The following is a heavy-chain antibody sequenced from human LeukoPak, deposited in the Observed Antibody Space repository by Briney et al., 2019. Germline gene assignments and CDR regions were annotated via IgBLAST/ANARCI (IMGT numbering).Heavy chain of an antibody. CDR1: GYTFTSYG. D-gene: IGHD2-2*01. Sequence: ASVKVSCKASGYTFTSYGISWVRQAPGQGLEWMGWISNYNGKTNYAQKLQGRVTMTTDTSTSTAYMELRSLRSDDTAVYYCAREKSLCSSTSCYDYYYYYYIDVWGKGTTVTVSS. CDR3: AREKSLCSSTSCYDYYYYYYIDV. CDR2: ISNYNGKT. V-gene: IGHV1-18*01. J-gene: IGHJ6*03.